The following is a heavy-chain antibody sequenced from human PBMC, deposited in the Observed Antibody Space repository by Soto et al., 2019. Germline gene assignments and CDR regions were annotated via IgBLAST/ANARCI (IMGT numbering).Heavy chain of an antibody. Sequence: VGSLRLSCAASGFTFSSYAMSWVRQAPGKGLEWVSAISGSGGSTYYADSVKGRFTISRDNSKNTLYLQMNSLRAKDTAVYYCAKKRGGVVVPAANYYYYGMDVWGQGTTVTVSS. CDR2: ISGSGGST. J-gene: IGHJ6*02. V-gene: IGHV3-23*01. CDR1: GFTFSSYA. D-gene: IGHD2-2*01. CDR3: AKKRGGVVVPAANYYYYGMDV.